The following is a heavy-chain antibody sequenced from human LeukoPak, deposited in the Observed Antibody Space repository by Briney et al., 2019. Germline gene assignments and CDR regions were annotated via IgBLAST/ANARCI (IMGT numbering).Heavy chain of an antibody. V-gene: IGHV3-33*01. CDR3: ARTLTKDYYDDSGYYGAFDI. CDR1: GFTFSSYG. Sequence: GGSLRLSCAASGFTFSSYGMHWVRQAPGKGPEWVAVTWYDGSKRYYADSVRGRFTISRDNSKNTLYLQMNSLGAEDTAVYYCARTLTKDYYDDSGYYGAFDIWGQGTMVTVS. J-gene: IGHJ3*02. CDR2: TWYDGSKR. D-gene: IGHD3-22*01.